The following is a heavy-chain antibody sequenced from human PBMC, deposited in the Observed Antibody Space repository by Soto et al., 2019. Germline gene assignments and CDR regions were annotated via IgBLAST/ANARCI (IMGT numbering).Heavy chain of an antibody. V-gene: IGHV3-30*04. D-gene: IGHD3-10*01. J-gene: IGHJ4*02. CDR3: ARNGSGNYYHFDY. CDR1: GFTFSNYA. Sequence: QVQLVESGGGVVQPGRSLRLSCAASGFTFSNYAMHWVRQAPGKGLEWVAVISYDGRNKYYADSVKGRFTISIDNSKNTLYLQVNSLRADDTAVYYCARNGSGNYYHFDYWGQGTLVTVSS. CDR2: ISYDGRNK.